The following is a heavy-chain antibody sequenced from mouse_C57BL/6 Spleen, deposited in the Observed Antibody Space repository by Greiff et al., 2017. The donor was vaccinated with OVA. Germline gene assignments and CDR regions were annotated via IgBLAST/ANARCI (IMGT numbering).Heavy chain of an antibody. J-gene: IGHJ1*03. CDR2: IYPGDGDT. CDR1: GYAFSSSW. V-gene: IGHV1-82*01. Sequence: QVQLQQSGPELVKPGASVKISCKASGYAFSSSWMNWVKQRPGKGLEWIGRIYPGDGDTNYNGKFKGKATLTADKSSSTAYMQLSSLTSEDSAVYFCARNYGSSGPYWYFDVWGTGTTVTVSS. CDR3: ARNYGSSGPYWYFDV. D-gene: IGHD1-1*01.